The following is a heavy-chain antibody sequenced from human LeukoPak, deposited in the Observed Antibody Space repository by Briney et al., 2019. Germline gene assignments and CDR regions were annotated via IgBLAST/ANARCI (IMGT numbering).Heavy chain of an antibody. V-gene: IGHV4-38-2*01. CDR1: GYSIANGYH. CDR3: ARSEINDYMRF. J-gene: IGHJ4*02. D-gene: IGHD4-11*01. Sequence: PSETLSLTCSVSGYSIANGYHWAWVRQPPGKRLEWLGSIYQSGSTYDNLSLKSRLTMSVDTSKNQFSLTMRAVTAAGTALYYCARSEINDYMRFWGQGILVTVSS. CDR2: IYQSGST.